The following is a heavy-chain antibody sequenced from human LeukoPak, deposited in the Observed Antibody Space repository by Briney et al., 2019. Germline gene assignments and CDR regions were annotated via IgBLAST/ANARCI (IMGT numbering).Heavy chain of an antibody. D-gene: IGHD2-2*01. Sequence: SETLSLTCAVYGGSFSGYYWSWIRQPPGEGLEWIGEINHSGSTNYNPSLKGRVTISVDTSKYQFSLKLSSVTAADTAVYYCARDARCSSITCLDYWGQGTLVTVFS. CDR3: ARDARCSSITCLDY. CDR1: GGSFSGYY. CDR2: INHSGST. V-gene: IGHV4-34*01. J-gene: IGHJ4*02.